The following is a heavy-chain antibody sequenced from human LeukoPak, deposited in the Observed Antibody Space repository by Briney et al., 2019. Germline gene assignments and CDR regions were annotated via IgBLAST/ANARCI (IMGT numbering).Heavy chain of an antibody. D-gene: IGHD1-7*01. J-gene: IGHJ4*02. CDR2: ISWNSGSI. Sequence: GGSLRLSCAASGFTFDDYAMHWVRQAPGKGLEWVSGISWNSGSIGYADSVKGRFTISRDNAKNSLYLQMNSLRAEDTALYYCGKASDWNYLYYFDYWGQGTLVTVSS. V-gene: IGHV3-9*01. CDR1: GFTFDDYA. CDR3: GKASDWNYLYYFDY.